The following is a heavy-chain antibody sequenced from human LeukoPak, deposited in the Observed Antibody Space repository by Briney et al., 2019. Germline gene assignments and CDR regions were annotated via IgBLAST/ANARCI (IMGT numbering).Heavy chain of an antibody. V-gene: IGHV1-46*03. Sequence: ASGRVSCKASGYTFTSYYRHWVRQAPGQGLEWMGIINPSGGSTSYAQKFQGRVSMARDTSPSTVYMELSSLRSEDTAVYYCARCFWRGYCSGGSCYYGNAFDIWGQGTMVTASS. D-gene: IGHD2-15*01. CDR1: GYTFTSYY. CDR3: ARCFWRGYCSGGSCYYGNAFDI. J-gene: IGHJ3*02. CDR2: INPSGGST.